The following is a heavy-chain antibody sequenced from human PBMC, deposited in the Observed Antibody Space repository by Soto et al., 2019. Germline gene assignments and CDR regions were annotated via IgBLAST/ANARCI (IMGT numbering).Heavy chain of an antibody. J-gene: IGHJ4*02. V-gene: IGHV1-2*02. CDR2: INPNSGGT. Sequence: QVQLVQSGAEVKKPGASVKVSCKASGHTLTGYYMHWVRQAPGQGLEWMGWINPNSGGTDYAQKFQDRVTMTRDTSISTAFMELSRLTSDDTAVYYCAREDRNFFDHWGQGTPVTVSS. CDR3: AREDRNFFDH. CDR1: GHTLTGYY.